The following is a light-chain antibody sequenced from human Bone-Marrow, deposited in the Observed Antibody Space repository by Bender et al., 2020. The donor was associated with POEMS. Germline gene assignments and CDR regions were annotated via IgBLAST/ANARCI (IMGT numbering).Light chain of an antibody. CDR1: TNDVGAYDL. CDR2: EVN. CDR3: CSFAGSYTSV. V-gene: IGLV2-23*02. Sequence: QSALTQPASVSGSPGQSITISCSGITNDVGAYDLVSWFRQYPGKAPKLMIYEVNKRPSGVSGRLTGSKSGDTASLTISGLQPEDEGDYYCCSFAGSYTSVFGGGTKLTVL. J-gene: IGLJ3*02.